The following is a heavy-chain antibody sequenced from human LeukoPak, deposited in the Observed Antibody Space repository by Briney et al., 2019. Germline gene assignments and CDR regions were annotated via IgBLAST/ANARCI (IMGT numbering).Heavy chain of an antibody. J-gene: IGHJ6*02. D-gene: IGHD3-3*01. V-gene: IGHV3-7*01. CDR3: AGGPRDDFWSGYYRFYYYGMDV. CDR1: GFTFSSYW. CDR2: IKQGGSEK. Sequence: GGSLRLSCAASGFTFSSYWMSWVRQAPGKGLEWVANIKQGGSEKYYVDSVKGRFTISRDNAKNSLYLQMNSLRAEDTAVYYCAGGPRDDFWSGYYRFYYYGMDVWGQGTTVTVSS.